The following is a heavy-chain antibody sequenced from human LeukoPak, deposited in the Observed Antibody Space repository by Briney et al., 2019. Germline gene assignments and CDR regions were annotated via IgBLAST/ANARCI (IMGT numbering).Heavy chain of an antibody. D-gene: IGHD3-22*01. J-gene: IGHJ6*03. Sequence: PSETLSLTCAVYGGSFSDYYWTWLRQTPGKGLERIGEMSPSGSSDYNPSLKSRVTISVDTSKNQFSLKLRSVTAADTAVYYCARGRQDVNMILVVMAGVSYYLDVWSKGTTVTVS. CDR1: GGSFSDYY. CDR3: ARGRQDVNMILVVMAGVSYYLDV. CDR2: MSPSGSS. V-gene: IGHV4-34*01.